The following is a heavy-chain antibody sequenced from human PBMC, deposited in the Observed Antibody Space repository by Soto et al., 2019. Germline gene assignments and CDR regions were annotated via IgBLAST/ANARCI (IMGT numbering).Heavy chain of an antibody. CDR2: ISGSGGST. D-gene: IGHD5-12*01. CDR1: GFTFSSYA. CDR3: AKGYGGYQPYYFDY. J-gene: IGHJ4*02. V-gene: IGHV3-23*01. Sequence: EVQLLESGGGLVQPGGSLRLSCAASGFTFSSYAMSWVRQAPGKGLEWVSAISGSGGSTYYADSVKGRFTISRDNSKNTVYLRMNSLSGKDTAVYYCAKGYGGYQPYYFDYWGQGTLVTVSS.